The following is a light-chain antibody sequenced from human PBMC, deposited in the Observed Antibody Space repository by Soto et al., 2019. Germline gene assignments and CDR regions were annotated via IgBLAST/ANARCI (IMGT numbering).Light chain of an antibody. CDR1: SSKIGAGYD. Sequence: QSVLTQPPSVSGAPGQRVTISCTGSSSKIGAGYDVHWYQQLPGTAPKLLIYGNSNRPSGVPDRFSGSKSGTSASLAITGLQAEDEADYYCQSYYSSLSGYVFGTGTKLTVL. V-gene: IGLV1-40*01. CDR3: QSYYSSLSGYV. J-gene: IGLJ1*01. CDR2: GNS.